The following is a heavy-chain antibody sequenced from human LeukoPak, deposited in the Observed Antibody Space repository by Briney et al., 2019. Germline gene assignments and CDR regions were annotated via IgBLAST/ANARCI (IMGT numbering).Heavy chain of an antibody. V-gene: IGHV1-2*02. D-gene: IGHD3-22*01. CDR1: GSTFSGYY. CDR3: ARALYYDSSGYYTDGFDV. Sequence: ASVKVSCKASGSTFSGYYMHWVRQALGQGLEWMGWINPNTADTKYAEKFQGRVTMTRDTSISTAYMGLSSLTSDDTAVYYCARALYYDSSGYYTDGFDVWGLGTMVIVSS. CDR2: INPNTADT. J-gene: IGHJ3*01.